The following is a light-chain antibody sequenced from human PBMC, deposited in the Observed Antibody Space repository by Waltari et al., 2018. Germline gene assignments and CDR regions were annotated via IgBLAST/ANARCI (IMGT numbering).Light chain of an antibody. Sequence: EIVFTQSPATLSLSPGERATLSCRASHSVSSYLVCYQQKPGQTPRLLIYGASNRATGIPARFSGSGSGTDFTLTISSLESEDFAVYYCHQRSNWPITFGQGTRLEIK. J-gene: IGKJ5*01. CDR3: HQRSNWPIT. CDR1: HSVSSY. CDR2: GAS. V-gene: IGKV3-11*01.